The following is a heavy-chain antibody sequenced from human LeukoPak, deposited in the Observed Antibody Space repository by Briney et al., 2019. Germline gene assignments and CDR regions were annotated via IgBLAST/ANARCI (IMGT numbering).Heavy chain of an antibody. CDR2: ISGSGGSR. Sequence: PGGSLRLSCAASGFTFSSYAMSWVRQAPGKGLEWVSAISGSGGSRYYADSVKGRFTISRDNSKNTLYLQMNSLRAEDTAVYYCAKYLWAFGGEIDYWGQGTLVTVSS. CDR3: AKYLWAFGGEIDY. CDR1: GFTFSSYA. D-gene: IGHD3-16*01. V-gene: IGHV3-23*01. J-gene: IGHJ4*02.